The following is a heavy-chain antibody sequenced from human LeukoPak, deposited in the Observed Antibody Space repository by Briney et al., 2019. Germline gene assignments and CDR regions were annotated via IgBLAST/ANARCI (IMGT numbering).Heavy chain of an antibody. D-gene: IGHD3-22*01. CDR1: GGSFSGYY. V-gene: IGHV4-34*01. J-gene: IGHJ2*01. CDR3: ARGGYYYDSSGYYYSSYFDL. Sequence: PSETLFLTCAVYGGSFSGYYWSWIRQPPGKGLEWIGEINHSGSTNYNPSLKSRVTISVDTSKNQFSLKLSSVTAADTAVYYCARGGYYYDSSGYYYSSYFDLWGRGTLVTVSS. CDR2: INHSGST.